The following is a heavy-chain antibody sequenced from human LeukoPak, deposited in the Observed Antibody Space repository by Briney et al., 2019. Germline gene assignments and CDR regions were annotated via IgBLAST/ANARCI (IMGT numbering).Heavy chain of an antibody. CDR2: ISSGGST. V-gene: IGHV1-18*01. Sequence: ASVKVSCKATGYIFSNYGITWVRQAPGHGLEWMGWISSGGSTNYAPKFQDRATMTTDTSTSTAYMELRSLRFGDTAVYYCARDFAWGSGGAPIDDNWLDPWGQGTLVTVSS. CDR3: ARDFAWGSGGAPIDDNWLDP. D-gene: IGHD7-27*01. CDR1: GYIFSNYG. J-gene: IGHJ5*02.